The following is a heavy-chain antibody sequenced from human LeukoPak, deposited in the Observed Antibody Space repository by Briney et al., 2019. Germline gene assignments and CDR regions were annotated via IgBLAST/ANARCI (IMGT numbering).Heavy chain of an antibody. J-gene: IGHJ4*02. Sequence: GGSLRLSCAASGFTFNNAWMSWVRQAPGKGLEWVGRIKSKTDGGTTDYAAPVKGRFTISRDDSKNTLYLQMNSLRAEDTAVYYCARGTMATIKWGQGTLVTVSS. V-gene: IGHV3-15*01. CDR2: IKSKTDGGTT. CDR1: GFTFNNAW. CDR3: ARGTMATIK. D-gene: IGHD5-24*01.